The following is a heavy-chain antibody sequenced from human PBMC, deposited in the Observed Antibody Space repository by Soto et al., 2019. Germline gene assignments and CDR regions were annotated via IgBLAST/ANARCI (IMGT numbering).Heavy chain of an antibody. CDR2: VSASGGTT. D-gene: IGHD5-18*01. V-gene: IGHV3-23*01. J-gene: IGHJ5*02. CDR3: AKEEGMGVGDTGQFRS. CDR1: GFTFSNYG. Sequence: EVQLLESGGGLVQPGGSLRLSCAASGFTFSNYGMSWLRQAPGKGLEWVSVVSASGGTTYYADSVKGRFTISRDNPRNTLYLQMNSLRAEDTAVYYCAKEEGMGVGDTGQFRSWGQGTLVTVSS.